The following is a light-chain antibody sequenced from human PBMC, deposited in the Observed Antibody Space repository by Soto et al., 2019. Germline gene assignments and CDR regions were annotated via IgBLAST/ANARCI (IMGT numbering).Light chain of an antibody. CDR2: KAS. CDR1: QSISSW. J-gene: IGKJ2*03. Sequence: DIQMTQPPSTLSASVGDRVTITCRASQSISSWLAWYQQKPGKAPKLLIYKASSLESGVPSRFSGSGSGTEFTLTISSLQPDDFATYYCQQYNSYSRFGQGTKLEIK. CDR3: QQYNSYSR. V-gene: IGKV1-5*03.